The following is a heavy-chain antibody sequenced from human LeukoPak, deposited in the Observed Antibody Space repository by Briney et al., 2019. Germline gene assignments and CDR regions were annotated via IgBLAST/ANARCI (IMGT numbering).Heavy chain of an antibody. V-gene: IGHV3-53*01. CDR2: LYSDGNT. J-gene: IGHJ4*02. D-gene: IGHD1-14*01. CDR3: ARGVEPLAANTLAY. CDR1: GFTVITDD. Sequence: GGSLRLSCAASGFTVITDDMTWVRQAPGKGLEWVSVLYSDGNTKYADSVQGRFTISRDNSKNTLYLEMNSLSPDDTAVYYCARGVEPLAANTLAYWGQGNLVTVSS.